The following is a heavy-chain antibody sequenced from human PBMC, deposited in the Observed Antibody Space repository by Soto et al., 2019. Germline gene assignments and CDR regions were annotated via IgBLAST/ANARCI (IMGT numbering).Heavy chain of an antibody. J-gene: IGHJ4*02. Sequence: PSETLSLTCTVSGGSITTYYWTWIRQPAGKGLEWLGYIFYTGSTDYNPSLKGRVTISLDTSKNQFSQKLTSVTAADTAVYYCARLNRGTYDYWGQGALVTVSS. V-gene: IGHV4-59*01. CDR3: ARLNRGTYDY. CDR2: IFYTGST. CDR1: GGSITTYY.